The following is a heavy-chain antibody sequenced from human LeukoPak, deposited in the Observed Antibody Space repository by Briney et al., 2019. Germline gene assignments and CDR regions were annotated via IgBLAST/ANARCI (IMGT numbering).Heavy chain of an antibody. V-gene: IGHV1-18*01. CDR2: ISAYNGNT. Sequence: ASVKVSCKASGYTFTSYGISWVRQAPGQGLEWMGWISAYNGNTNYAQKLQGRVTMTTDTSTSTAYMELRSLRSDDTAVYYCARVRRALGYRSSTSCPHDYMDVWGQGTTVTVSS. J-gene: IGHJ6*03. D-gene: IGHD2-2*01. CDR1: GYTFTSYG. CDR3: ARVRRALGYRSSTSCPHDYMDV.